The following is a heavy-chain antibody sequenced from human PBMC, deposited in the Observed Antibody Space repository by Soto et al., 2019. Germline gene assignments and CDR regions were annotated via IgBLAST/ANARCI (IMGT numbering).Heavy chain of an antibody. CDR1: GFTFSSYA. CDR3: AKDLWDTTWMGYYFDY. J-gene: IGHJ4*02. CDR2: ISGSGGST. D-gene: IGHD1-26*01. V-gene: IGHV3-23*01. Sequence: GGSLRLSCAASGFTFSSYAMSWVRQAPGKGLEWVSAISGSGGSTYYADSVKGRFTISRDNSKNTLYLQMNSLRAEDTAVYYCAKDLWDTTWMGYYFDYWGQGTLVTVSS.